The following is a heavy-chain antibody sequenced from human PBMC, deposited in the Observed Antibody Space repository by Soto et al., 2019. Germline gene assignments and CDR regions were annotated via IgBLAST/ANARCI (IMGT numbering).Heavy chain of an antibody. D-gene: IGHD2-15*01. Sequence: SVKVSCKASGGTFSSYAISWVRQAPGQGXEWMGGIIPIFGTANYAQKFQGRVTITADKSTSTAYMELSSLRSEDTAVYYCARETSGEVVVAATRGGYYYYGMDVWGQGTTVTVSS. J-gene: IGHJ6*02. CDR2: IIPIFGTA. V-gene: IGHV1-69*06. CDR3: ARETSGEVVVAATRGGYYYYGMDV. CDR1: GGTFSSYA.